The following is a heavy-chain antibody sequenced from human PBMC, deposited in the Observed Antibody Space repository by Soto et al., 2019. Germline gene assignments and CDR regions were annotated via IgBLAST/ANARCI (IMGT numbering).Heavy chain of an antibody. D-gene: IGHD4-17*01. CDR3: AKDAVSGDGVWLLDS. CDR2: LLRSGSST. CDR1: GFAFRSYA. V-gene: IGHV3-23*01. Sequence: QPGGSLRLSCGASGFAFRSYAMSWSRQAPGKGLEWVSSLLRSGSSTYYADSVKGRFTISSDISANSLYLQMDSLRAEDTAVYYCAKDAVSGDGVWLLDSWGQGTVVTVSS. J-gene: IGHJ5*02.